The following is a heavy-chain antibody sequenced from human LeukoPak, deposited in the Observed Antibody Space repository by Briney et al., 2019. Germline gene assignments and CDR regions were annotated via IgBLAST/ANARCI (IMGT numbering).Heavy chain of an antibody. Sequence: GVSVKVSCKASGYTFTSYYMHWVRQAPGQGLEWMGIINPSGGSTSYAQKFQGRVTMTRDTSTSTVYMELSSLRSEDTAVYYCAREGVYCSSTSCLGWFDPWGQGTLVTVSS. D-gene: IGHD2-2*01. CDR1: GYTFTSYY. J-gene: IGHJ5*02. CDR2: INPSGGST. V-gene: IGHV1-46*01. CDR3: AREGVYCSSTSCLGWFDP.